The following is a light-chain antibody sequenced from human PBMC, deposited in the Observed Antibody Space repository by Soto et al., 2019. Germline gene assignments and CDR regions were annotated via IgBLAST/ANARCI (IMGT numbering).Light chain of an antibody. V-gene: IGKV3D-15*01. J-gene: IGKJ4*01. Sequence: EIVMTQSPASLSASPGERITLSCKASQSIANNLAWHQQKPGQAPRLLIYDASERASGIPARFSGSGSGTDFTLTISSLEPEDFAVYFCQQYTNWPLTFGGGTKVDIK. CDR1: QSIANN. CDR2: DAS. CDR3: QQYTNWPLT.